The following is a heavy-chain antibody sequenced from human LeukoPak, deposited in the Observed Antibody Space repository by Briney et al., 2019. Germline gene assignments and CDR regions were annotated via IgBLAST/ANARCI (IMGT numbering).Heavy chain of an antibody. D-gene: IGHD2-2*01. CDR1: GGSISSSSYY. Sequence: SETLSLTCTVSGGSISSSSYYWGWIRQPPGKGLEWIGRIYYSGSTYYNPSLKSRVTISVDTSKDQFSLKLISVTAADTAVYYCARTKAYQLLYAFDIWGQGTMVTVSS. CDR3: ARTKAYQLLYAFDI. V-gene: IGHV4-39*07. CDR2: IYYSGST. J-gene: IGHJ3*02.